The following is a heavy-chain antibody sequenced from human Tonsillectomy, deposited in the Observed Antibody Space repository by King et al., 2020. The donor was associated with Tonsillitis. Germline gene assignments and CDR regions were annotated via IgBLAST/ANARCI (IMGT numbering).Heavy chain of an antibody. D-gene: IGHD6-19*01. V-gene: IGHV3-73*02. J-gene: IGHJ4*02. CDR3: ATSYTSGWTEFFDF. CDR2: IRSKAENYAT. Sequence: EVQLVESGGGLVQPGGSLRLSCAASGFRFSDSTMHWVRQASGKGLEGISRIRSKAENYATAYAASAIGRFSISRDDSHQTAFLQMDSLKTEDTAVYYCATSYTSGWTEFFDFWGQGILVTVSS. CDR1: GFRFSDST.